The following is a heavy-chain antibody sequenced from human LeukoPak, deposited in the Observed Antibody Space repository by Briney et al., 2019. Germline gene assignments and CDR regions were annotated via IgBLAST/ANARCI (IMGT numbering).Heavy chain of an antibody. Sequence: PGGSLRLSCAASGFTVSSNYMSWVRQAPGKGLEWVAVISYDGSNKYYADSVKGRFTISRDNSKSTLYLQMNSLRAEDTAVYYCARDLFDYWGQGTLVTVSS. V-gene: IGHV3-30-3*01. CDR2: ISYDGSNK. CDR1: GFTVSSNY. CDR3: ARDLFDY. J-gene: IGHJ4*02.